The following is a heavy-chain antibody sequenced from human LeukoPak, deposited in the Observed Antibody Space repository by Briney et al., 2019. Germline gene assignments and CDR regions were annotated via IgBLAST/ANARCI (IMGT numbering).Heavy chain of an antibody. J-gene: IGHJ4*02. CDR2: IWYDGSNR. D-gene: IGHD4-17*01. V-gene: IGHV3-33*01. CDR3: SRDRSRTTVTTAFDY. CDR1: GFTFSSYG. Sequence: GGSLRLSCAASGFTFSSYGMHWVRQAPGKGLEWVAVIWYDGSNRYYADSAKGRFTISRDNSKNTLYLQMNSLRTDDTAVYYCSRDRSRTTVTTAFDYWGQGTLVTVSS.